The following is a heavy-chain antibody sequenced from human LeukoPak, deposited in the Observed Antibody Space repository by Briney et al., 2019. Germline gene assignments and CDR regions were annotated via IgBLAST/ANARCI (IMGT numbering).Heavy chain of an antibody. CDR1: GFTFSSYS. D-gene: IGHD3-10*01. V-gene: IGHV3-21*01. CDR3: ASYNYYGSGSLFDY. CDR2: ISSSSSYI. Sequence: PGGSLRLSCAASGFTFSSYSMNWVRQAPGKGLEWVSSISSSSSYIYYADSVKGRFTISRDNSKNTLYLQMNSLRAEDTAVYYCASYNYYGSGSLFDYWGQGTLVTVSS. J-gene: IGHJ4*02.